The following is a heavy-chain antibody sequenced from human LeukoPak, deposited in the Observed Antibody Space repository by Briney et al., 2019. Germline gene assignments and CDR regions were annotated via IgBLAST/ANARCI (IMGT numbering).Heavy chain of an antibody. D-gene: IGHD1-26*01. CDR3: ARSQYSGSYLDY. J-gene: IGHJ4*02. CDR2: ISGSGGST. V-gene: IGHV3-23*01. CDR1: GFTFSSYA. Sequence: GGSLRLSCAASGFTFSSYAMSWVRQAPGKGLEWVSAISGSGGSTYYADSVKGRFTISRDNAKNTLYLQMNSLRAEDTAVFYCARSQYSGSYLDYWGQGTLVTVSS.